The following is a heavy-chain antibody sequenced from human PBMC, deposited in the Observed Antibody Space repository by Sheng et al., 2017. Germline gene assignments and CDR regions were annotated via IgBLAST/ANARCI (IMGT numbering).Heavy chain of an antibody. D-gene: IGHD6-6*01. J-gene: IGHJ5*01. CDR2: ITGSGGNT. V-gene: IGHV3-23*04. Sequence: EVQLVESGGGLVQPGESLRLSCEASGFTFSSYAMGWVRQAPGKGLEWVSVITGSGGNTYYADSVRGRFTISGDTSKKVMYLQMNSLKADDTAVYYCAKSRVSDSSSFDSWGQGTLVTVSS. CDR1: GFTFSSYA. CDR3: AKSRVSDSSSFDS.